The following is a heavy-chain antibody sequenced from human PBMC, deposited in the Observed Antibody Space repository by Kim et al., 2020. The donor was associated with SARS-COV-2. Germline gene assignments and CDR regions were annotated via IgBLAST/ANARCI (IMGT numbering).Heavy chain of an antibody. J-gene: IGHJ4*02. CDR3: ALWHGLSNTFYGPFDD. Sequence: GGSLRLSCVGSGFIFNTYVMSWVRQAPGKGLEWVAGITGSGGTTNYADFVKGRFTISRDNARSTLFLHMNSLRVDDTALYYCALWHGLSNTFYGPFDDWGQGTLVTVSS. D-gene: IGHD3-10*01. CDR2: ITGSGGTT. V-gene: IGHV3-23*01. CDR1: GFIFNTYV.